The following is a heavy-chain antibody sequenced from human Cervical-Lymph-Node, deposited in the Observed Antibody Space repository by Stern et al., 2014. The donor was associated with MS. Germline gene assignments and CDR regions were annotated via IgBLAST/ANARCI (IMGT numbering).Heavy chain of an antibody. Sequence: QVQLQESGPGLVKPSETLSLTCNVSGGSVISGSHYWSWIRQTPGKGLEWIGHISYSGGTNYSPSLKSRLTISIDRSKNQFSLTLGSVTDADTAMYYCARFYDSSGYMTLVGDPRDIWGQGTMVTVSS. CDR2: ISYSGGT. D-gene: IGHD3-22*01. CDR3: ARFYDSSGYMTLVGDPRDI. V-gene: IGHV4-61*01. CDR1: GGSVISGSHY. J-gene: IGHJ3*02.